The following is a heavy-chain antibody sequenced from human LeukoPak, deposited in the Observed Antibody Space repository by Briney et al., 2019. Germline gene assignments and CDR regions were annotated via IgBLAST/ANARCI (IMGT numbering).Heavy chain of an antibody. V-gene: IGHV3-74*01. CDR3: ARSSGYYYYNGMDV. D-gene: IGHD3-22*01. CDR1: GFTLSTYW. CDR2: INPDGSTT. Sequence: GGSLRLSCAASGFTLSTYWMHWVRQAPGKGLVWVSRINPDGSTTTYADSVEGRFTISRDNSKNSLYLQMNSLRAEDTAVYYCARSSGYYYYNGMDVWGQGTTVTVSS. J-gene: IGHJ6*02.